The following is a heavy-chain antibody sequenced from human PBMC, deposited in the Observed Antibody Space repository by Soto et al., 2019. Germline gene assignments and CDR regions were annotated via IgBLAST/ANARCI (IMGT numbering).Heavy chain of an antibody. Sequence: QLQLQESGPGLVKPSETLSLTCTVSGGSISSSSYYWGWIRQPPGKGLEWIGSIYYSGGTYYNPSLKSRVTISVDTSKNQFSLKLSSVTAADTAVYYCASIIGGGYSYGYMDYWGQGTLVTVSS. CDR2: IYYSGGT. D-gene: IGHD5-18*01. CDR3: ASIIGGGYSYGYMDY. CDR1: GGSISSSSYY. V-gene: IGHV4-39*01. J-gene: IGHJ4*02.